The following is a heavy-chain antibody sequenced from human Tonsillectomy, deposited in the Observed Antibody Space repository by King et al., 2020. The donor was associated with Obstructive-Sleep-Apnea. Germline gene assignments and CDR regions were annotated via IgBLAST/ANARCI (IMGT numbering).Heavy chain of an antibody. J-gene: IGHJ4*02. CDR1: GFTFSSYG. Sequence: QLVQSGGGVVQPGRSLRLSCAASGFTFSSYGMHWVRQAPGKGLEWVAVISYDGTNTYYADSVKGRFTISRDNSKNTLYLQMNSLRAEDTAVYYCAKGASGYGDFDYWGQGTLVTVSS. V-gene: IGHV3-30*18. D-gene: IGHD5-12*01. CDR2: ISYDGTNT. CDR3: AKGASGYGDFDY.